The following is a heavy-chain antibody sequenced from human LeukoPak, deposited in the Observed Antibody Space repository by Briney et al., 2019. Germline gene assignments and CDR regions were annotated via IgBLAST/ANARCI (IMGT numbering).Heavy chain of an antibody. Sequence: PSETLSLTCTVSGGSISSSSYYWGWIRQPPGKGLEWIGSIYYSGSTYYNPSLKSRVTISVDTSKNQFSLKLSSVTAADTAVYYCARRYYDFWSGGSAFDIWGLGTMVTVSS. CDR3: ARRYYDFWSGGSAFDI. V-gene: IGHV4-39*01. CDR1: GGSISSSSYY. D-gene: IGHD3-3*01. CDR2: IYYSGST. J-gene: IGHJ3*02.